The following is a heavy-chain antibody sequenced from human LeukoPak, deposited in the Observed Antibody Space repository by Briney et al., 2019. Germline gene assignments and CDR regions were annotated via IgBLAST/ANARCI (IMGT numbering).Heavy chain of an antibody. J-gene: IGHJ4*02. V-gene: IGHV3-9*01. CDR1: GFTFDDYA. D-gene: IGHD3-22*01. CDR2: ISWNSGSI. CDR3: AKDTYYDSSAATNYFDY. Sequence: PGGSLRLSCAASGFTFDDYAMHWVRQAPGKGLEWVSGISWNSGSIGYADSVKGRFTISRDNAKNSLYLQMNSLRAEDTALYYCAKDTYYDSSAATNYFDYWGQGTLVTVSS.